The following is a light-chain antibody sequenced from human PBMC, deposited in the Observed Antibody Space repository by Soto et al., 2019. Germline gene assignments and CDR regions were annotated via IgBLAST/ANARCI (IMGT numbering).Light chain of an antibody. V-gene: IGKV3-20*01. Sequence: IVLTQSPDTLSLSPGERATLSCRASQDVASTYLAWYQQKPGQAPRLLIYSASGRAAGVAERFSGSGYGTQFTLTISRLEPEDFAVYYCQYYDTSRTFAQGTRVEI. CDR1: QDVASTY. CDR2: SAS. J-gene: IGKJ1*01. CDR3: QYYDTSRT.